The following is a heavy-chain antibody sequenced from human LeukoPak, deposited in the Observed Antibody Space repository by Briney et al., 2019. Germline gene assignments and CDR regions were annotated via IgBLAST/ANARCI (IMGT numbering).Heavy chain of an antibody. J-gene: IGHJ4*02. CDR3: ARELYDYGGTLDY. CDR2: IWYDGSNK. CDR1: GFTFSSYG. V-gene: IGHV3-30*19. Sequence: PGGSLRLSCAASGFTFSSYGMHWVRQAPGKGLEWVAVIWYDGSNKYYADSVKGRFTISRDNSKNTLYLQMNSLRAEDTAVYYCARELYDYGGTLDYWGQGTLVTVSS. D-gene: IGHD4-23*01.